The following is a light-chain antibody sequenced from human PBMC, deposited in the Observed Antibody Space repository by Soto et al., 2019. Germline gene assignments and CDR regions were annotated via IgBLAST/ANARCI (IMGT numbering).Light chain of an antibody. J-gene: IGKJ4*01. CDR3: QKYNRAPLT. Sequence: DIQMTQSPSSLSASLGDRVTITCRASQDIGVYLDWFQQKPGNVPKLLIYAASTLQSGVPSRFSGSGSGTDFTLTISSLQPEDVATYYCQKYNRAPLTFGGGTKVELK. CDR1: QDIGVY. V-gene: IGKV1-27*01. CDR2: AAS.